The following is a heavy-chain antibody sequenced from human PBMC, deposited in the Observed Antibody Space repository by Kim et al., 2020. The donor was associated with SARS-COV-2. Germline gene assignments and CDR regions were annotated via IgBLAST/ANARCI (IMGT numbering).Heavy chain of an antibody. Sequence: YSPSCQGQVTIAADKSISTAYLQGSSLKASDTAMYYCARRVMTTLYYFDYWGQGTLVTVSS. D-gene: IGHD4-17*01. J-gene: IGHJ4*02. CDR3: ARRVMTTLYYFDY. V-gene: IGHV5-51*01.